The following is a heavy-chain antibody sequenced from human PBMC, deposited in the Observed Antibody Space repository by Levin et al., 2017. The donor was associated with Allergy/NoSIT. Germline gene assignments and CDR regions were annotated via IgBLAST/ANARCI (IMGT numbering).Heavy chain of an antibody. J-gene: IGHJ5*02. CDR1: GFTVSSSY. CDR2: IYSDGRT. Sequence: PGGSLRLSCEASGFTVSSSYMSWVRQAPGKGLEWVSVIYSDGRTNYADSVKGRFTISRDNSKNTVYLQMNSLRAEDTAVYYCARDMKTGDTWTRFDPWGQGTLVTVSS. D-gene: IGHD1-20*01. V-gene: IGHV3-53*01. CDR3: ARDMKTGDTWTRFDP.